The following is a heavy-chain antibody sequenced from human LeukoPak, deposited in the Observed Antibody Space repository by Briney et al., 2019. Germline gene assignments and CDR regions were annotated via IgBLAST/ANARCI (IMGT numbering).Heavy chain of an antibody. CDR1: GFTFSSYS. Sequence: GGSLRLSCAASGFTFSSYSMNWVRQAPGKGLEWVSSISSSSSYIYYADPVKGRFTISRDNAKNSLYLQMNSLRAEDTAVYYCARDYEDDSSGYYNYYYYYMDVWGKGTTVTVSS. CDR2: ISSSSSYI. CDR3: ARDYEDDSSGYYNYYYYYMDV. J-gene: IGHJ6*03. V-gene: IGHV3-21*01. D-gene: IGHD3-22*01.